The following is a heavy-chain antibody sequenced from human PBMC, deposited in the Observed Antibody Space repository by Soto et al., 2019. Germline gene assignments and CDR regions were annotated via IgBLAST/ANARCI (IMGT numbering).Heavy chain of an antibody. Sequence: GGSLRLSCAASGFTFSSYWMSWVRQAPGKGLEWVANIKQDGSGKYYVDSVKGRFTISRDNAKNSLYLQMNSLRAEDTAVYYCARVDYDSSGYYEDDAFDIWGQGTMVTVSS. V-gene: IGHV3-7*01. CDR3: ARVDYDSSGYYEDDAFDI. CDR1: GFTFSSYW. CDR2: IKQDGSGK. D-gene: IGHD3-22*01. J-gene: IGHJ3*02.